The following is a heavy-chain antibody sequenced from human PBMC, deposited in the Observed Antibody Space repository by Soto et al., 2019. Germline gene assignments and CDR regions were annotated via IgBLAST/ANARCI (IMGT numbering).Heavy chain of an antibody. CDR1: GDSIGSNVW. CDR2: VYHNGLT. V-gene: IGHV4-4*02. CDR3: ARDAAATGETDRFEY. Sequence: ASETRSLTCAVAGDSIGSNVWWSCVRHPPGKGLEWIGEVYHNGLTDYNPSLKGRLTMSADTAKNMFSLNVNSVTDVAPAMYYCARDAAATGETDRFEYWGQGTLVTVSS. D-gene: IGHD6-25*01. J-gene: IGHJ4*02.